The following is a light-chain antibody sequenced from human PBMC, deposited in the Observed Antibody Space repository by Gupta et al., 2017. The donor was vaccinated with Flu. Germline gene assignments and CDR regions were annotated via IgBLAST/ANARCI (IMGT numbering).Light chain of an antibody. CDR1: QSVLYSSNNKNY. J-gene: IGKJ2*03. Sequence: DIVMTQSPDSLAVSLGERATINCKSSQSVLYSSNNKNYLAWYQQKPGQPPKLLLYWASTRESGVPDRFSGRGSGTDFTLTISSLQAEDVAVYYCQQYHSTPYSFGQGTKLQIK. CDR2: WAS. V-gene: IGKV4-1*01. CDR3: QQYHSTPYS.